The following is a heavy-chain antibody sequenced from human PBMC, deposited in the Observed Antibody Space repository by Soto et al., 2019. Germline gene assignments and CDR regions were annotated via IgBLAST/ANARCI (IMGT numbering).Heavy chain of an antibody. CDR1: SGSIDNVYW. Sequence: SETLSLTCAVSSGSIDNVYWWSWVRQSPGKGLEWIGETSHDGVTNYNPSLEGRVTISIDKSKNQFSLKLSSVTAADTAVYYCAIYGGNSVYFDYWGQGTLVTVSS. J-gene: IGHJ4*02. CDR3: AIYGGNSVYFDY. CDR2: TSHDGVT. V-gene: IGHV4-4*02. D-gene: IGHD4-17*01.